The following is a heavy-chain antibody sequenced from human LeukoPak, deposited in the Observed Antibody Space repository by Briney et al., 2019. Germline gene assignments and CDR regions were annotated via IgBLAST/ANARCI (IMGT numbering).Heavy chain of an antibody. V-gene: IGHV3-23*01. D-gene: IGHD3-10*01. J-gene: IGHJ4*02. CDR1: GLTVSSYG. CDR3: AKYTSGTSYRGLDQ. CDR2: IIGSAVNT. Sequence: GGSLRLSCGASGLTVSSYGMSWVRQAPGKGLEWVSTIIGSAVNTYYADSVKGRFTISRDDSKNTVYLQMNSLRAEDTAVYSCAKYTSGTSYRGLDQWGQGTLVAVSS.